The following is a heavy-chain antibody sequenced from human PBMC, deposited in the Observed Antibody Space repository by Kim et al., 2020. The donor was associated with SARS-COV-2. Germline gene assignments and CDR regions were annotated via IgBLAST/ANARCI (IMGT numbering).Heavy chain of an antibody. D-gene: IGHD4-17*01. CDR1: GFTFSSYW. V-gene: IGHV3-7*01. CDR2: IKQDGSEK. Sequence: GGSLRLSCAASGFTFSSYWMSWVRQAPGKGLEWVANIKQDGSEKYYVDSVKGRFTISRDNAKNSLYLQMNSLRAEDTAVYYCATDGDYGRYYYYYGMDVWGQGTTVTVSS. J-gene: IGHJ6*02. CDR3: ATDGDYGRYYYYYGMDV.